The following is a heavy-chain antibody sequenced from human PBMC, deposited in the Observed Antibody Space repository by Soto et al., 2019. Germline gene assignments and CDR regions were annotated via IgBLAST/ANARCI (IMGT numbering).Heavy chain of an antibody. CDR2: INPNSGGT. Sequence: WASVKVSCKASGYTFTGYYMHWVRQAPGQGLEWMGWINPNSGGTNYAQKFQGWVTMTRDTSISTAYMELSRLRSDDTAVYYCAREVGWLQLVFDYWGQGTLVTVSS. V-gene: IGHV1-2*04. CDR1: GYTFTGYY. D-gene: IGHD5-12*01. J-gene: IGHJ4*02. CDR3: AREVGWLQLVFDY.